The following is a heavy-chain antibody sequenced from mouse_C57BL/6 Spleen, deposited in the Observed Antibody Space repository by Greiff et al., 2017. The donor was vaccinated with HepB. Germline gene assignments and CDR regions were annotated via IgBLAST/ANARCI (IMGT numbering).Heavy chain of an antibody. D-gene: IGHD2-1*01. CDR2: IYPRSGNT. Sequence: VMLVESGAELARPGASVKLSCKASGYTFTSYGISWVKQRTGQGLEWIGEIYPRSGNTYYNEKFKGKATLTADKSSSTAYMELRSLTSEDSAVYFCARVEGIYYGNGLDYWGQGTTLTVSS. V-gene: IGHV1-81*01. CDR3: ARVEGIYYGNGLDY. CDR1: GYTFTSYG. J-gene: IGHJ2*01.